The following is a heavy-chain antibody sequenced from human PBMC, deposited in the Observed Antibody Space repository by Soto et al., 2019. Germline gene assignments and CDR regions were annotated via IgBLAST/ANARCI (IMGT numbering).Heavy chain of an antibody. V-gene: IGHV3-53*01. J-gene: IGHJ6*02. Sequence: PGGSLRLSCAASGFTVSSNYMSWVRQAPGKGLEWVSVIYSGGSTYYADSVKGRFTISRDNSKNTLYLQMNSLRAEDTAVYYCARAARGGYYYGMDVWGQGTTVTAP. CDR2: IYSGGST. CDR1: GFTVSSNY. CDR3: ARAARGGYYYGMDV. D-gene: IGHD3-16*01.